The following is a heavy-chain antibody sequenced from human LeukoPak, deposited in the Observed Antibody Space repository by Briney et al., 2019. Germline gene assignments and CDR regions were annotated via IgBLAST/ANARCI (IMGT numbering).Heavy chain of an antibody. Sequence: GRSLRLSCAASGFTFSSYAMHWVRQAPGKGLEWVSDISSTSRTIYYADPAKGRFTISRDNAKNSLYLQMNSLRDEDTAVYYCARASGYVLDSWGQGILVTVSS. V-gene: IGHV3-48*02. CDR2: ISSTSRTI. J-gene: IGHJ4*02. D-gene: IGHD5-12*01. CDR1: GFTFSSYA. CDR3: ARASGYVLDS.